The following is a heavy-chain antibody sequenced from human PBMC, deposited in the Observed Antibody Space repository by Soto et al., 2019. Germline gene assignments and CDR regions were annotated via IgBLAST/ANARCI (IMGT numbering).Heavy chain of an antibody. J-gene: IGHJ4*02. CDR3: AKVMGSTSSTANFDY. V-gene: IGHV3-23*01. Sequence: GGSLRLSCAASGFTFSMFAMNWVRQAPGKGLEWVASISNSGGSTNYADSVRGRFTISRDNSKNTLSLQMTSLRAEDTAVYYCAKVMGSTSSTANFDYWGRGTLVTV. D-gene: IGHD3-10*01. CDR1: GFTFSMFA. CDR2: ISNSGGST.